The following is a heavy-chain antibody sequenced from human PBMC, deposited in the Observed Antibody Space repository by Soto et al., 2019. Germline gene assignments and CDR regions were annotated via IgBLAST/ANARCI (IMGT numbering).Heavy chain of an antibody. D-gene: IGHD3-22*01. CDR3: ARDSDWLLLSPWYYYYGMDV. V-gene: IGHV3-48*02. Sequence: EVQLVESGGGLVQPGGSLRLSCAASGFTFSSYSMNWVRQAPGKGLEWVSYISSSSSTIYYADSVKGRFTISRDKAKNSLYLQMNSLRDEDTAVYYCARDSDWLLLSPWYYYYGMDVWGQGTTVTVSS. CDR1: GFTFSSYS. CDR2: ISSSSSTI. J-gene: IGHJ6*02.